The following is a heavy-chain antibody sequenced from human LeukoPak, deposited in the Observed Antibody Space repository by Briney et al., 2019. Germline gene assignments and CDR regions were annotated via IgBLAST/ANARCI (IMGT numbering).Heavy chain of an antibody. D-gene: IGHD3-3*01. V-gene: IGHV3-7*01. CDR3: ARDLDFWSGYHNAFDI. CDR2: IKQDGSEK. Sequence: PGGSLRLSCAASGFTFSSYWMSWVRQAPGKGLEWVANIKQDGSEKYYVDSVKGRFTISRDNAKNSLYLQMNSLRAEDTAVYYCARDLDFWSGYHNAFDIWGQGTMVTVSP. J-gene: IGHJ3*02. CDR1: GFTFSSYW.